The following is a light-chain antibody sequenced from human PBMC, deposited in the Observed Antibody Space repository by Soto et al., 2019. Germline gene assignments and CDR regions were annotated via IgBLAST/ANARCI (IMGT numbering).Light chain of an antibody. V-gene: IGLV2-14*01. J-gene: IGLJ1*01. Sequence: QSALTQPASVSGSPGQSITISCTGTSSDIGDYNYVSWYQQHPGKAPKLMIYEASNRPSGVSNRFSGSKSGNTASLTISGLQAEDEADYYCSSYTSSSTYVFGTGTKVTVL. CDR1: SSDIGDYNY. CDR3: SSYTSSSTYV. CDR2: EAS.